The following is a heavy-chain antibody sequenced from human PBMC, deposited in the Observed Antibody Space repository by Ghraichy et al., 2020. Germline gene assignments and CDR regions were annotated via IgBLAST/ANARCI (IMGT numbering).Heavy chain of an antibody. V-gene: IGHV3-74*01. Sequence: GESLNISCAASGFTFSSYWMHWVRQAPGKGLVWVSRINSDGSSTSYADSVKGRFTISRDNAKNTLYLQMNSLRAEDTAVYYCARGWLGFDYWGQGTLVTVSS. D-gene: IGHD6-19*01. CDR3: ARGWLGFDY. J-gene: IGHJ4*02. CDR2: INSDGSST. CDR1: GFTFSSYW.